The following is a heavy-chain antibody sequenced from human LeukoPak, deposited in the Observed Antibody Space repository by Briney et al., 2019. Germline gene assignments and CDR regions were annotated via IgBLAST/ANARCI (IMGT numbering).Heavy chain of an antibody. CDR3: ARGYSRVATTKIDY. Sequence: SETLSLTCTVSGGSISSSSYYWGWIRQPPGKGLEWIGSIYYSGSTYYNPSLKSRVTISVDTSKNQFSLKLSSVTAADTAVYYCARGYSRVATTKIDYWGQGTLVTVSS. CDR1: GGSISSSSYY. CDR2: IYYSGST. D-gene: IGHD5-12*01. V-gene: IGHV4-39*07. J-gene: IGHJ4*02.